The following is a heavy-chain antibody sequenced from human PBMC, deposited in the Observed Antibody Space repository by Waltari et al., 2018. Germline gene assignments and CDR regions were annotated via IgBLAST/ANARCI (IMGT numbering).Heavy chain of an antibody. Sequence: QVQLQESGPGLVKPSQTLSLTCTVSGGSISSGSYYWSWIRQPAGKGLEWIGRIYTSGSTNYNPSLKSRVTISVDTSKNQFSLKLSSVTAADTAVYYCARGGGGARDVDYWGQGTLVTVSS. D-gene: IGHD3-16*01. J-gene: IGHJ4*02. CDR1: GGSISSGSYY. V-gene: IGHV4-61*02. CDR3: ARGGGGARDVDY. CDR2: IYTSGST.